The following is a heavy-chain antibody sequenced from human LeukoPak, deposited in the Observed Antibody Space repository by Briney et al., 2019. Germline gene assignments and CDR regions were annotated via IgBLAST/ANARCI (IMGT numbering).Heavy chain of an antibody. CDR2: IGYDGGNK. V-gene: IGHV3-30*02. J-gene: IGHJ4*02. CDR1: GFTFSNYA. Sequence: GGSLRLSCAASGFTFSNYAMSWVRQAPGKGLEWVAYIGYDGGNKNYADSVKGRFTISRDNSKSTLYLQMNSLRGEDTAVYYCAKVVAGSCSSSSCFLDQWGQGTLVTVSS. CDR3: AKVVAGSCSSSSCFLDQ. D-gene: IGHD2-15*01.